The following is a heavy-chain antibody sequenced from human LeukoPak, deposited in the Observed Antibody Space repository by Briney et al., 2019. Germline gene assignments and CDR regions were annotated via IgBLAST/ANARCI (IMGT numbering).Heavy chain of an antibody. J-gene: IGHJ3*02. CDR3: ARTYCSGGTCYDAFDI. Sequence: PSETLSLTCTVSGGSISSYYWSWIRQPPGKGLEWIGYIYYSGSTNYNPSLKSRVTISVDTSKNQFSLKLNSVTAADTAVYYCARTYCSGGTCYDAFDIWGQGTMVTVSS. V-gene: IGHV4-59*01. CDR1: GGSISSYY. CDR2: IYYSGST. D-gene: IGHD2-15*01.